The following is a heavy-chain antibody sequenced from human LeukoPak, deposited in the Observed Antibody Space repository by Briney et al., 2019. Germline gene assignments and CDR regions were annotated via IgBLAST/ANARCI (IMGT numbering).Heavy chain of an antibody. Sequence: GGSLRLSCAASGFTFSDYYMSWIRQAPGKGLEWVSYFSSSSSSYTDYADSVKGRFTISRDNAKNSLYLQMNSLRAEDTAVYYCARSWSGQTPFDYWGQGTLVTVSS. V-gene: IGHV3-11*06. CDR2: FSSSSSSYT. CDR1: GFTFSDYY. CDR3: ARSWSGQTPFDY. D-gene: IGHD3-3*01. J-gene: IGHJ4*02.